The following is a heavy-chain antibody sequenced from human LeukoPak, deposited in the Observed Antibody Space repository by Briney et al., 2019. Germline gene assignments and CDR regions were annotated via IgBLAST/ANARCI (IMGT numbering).Heavy chain of an antibody. D-gene: IGHD3-22*01. CDR3: AREIGYYFDSDDSRLRGRLDV. V-gene: IGHV3-53*01. J-gene: IGHJ6*04. Sequence: GGSLSLSCAASGFTINTNYMNWVRQAPGRGLEWLSVIYPGGVTKYAESVKGRFTVSRDIAKNTVYLKMDDLRAEDTALYYCAREIGYYFDSDDSRLRGRLDVWGKGTSVTVSS. CDR2: IYPGGVT. CDR1: GFTINTNY.